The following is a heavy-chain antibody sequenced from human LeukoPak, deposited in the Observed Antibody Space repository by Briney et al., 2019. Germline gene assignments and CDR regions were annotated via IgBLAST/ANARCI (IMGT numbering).Heavy chain of an antibody. J-gene: IGHJ6*04. Sequence: ASEKVSCKASGYTFSGYYIHWVRQAPGQGLEWMARISPNSGATNYAQKFQGRVTMTRDTSISTAYMQLSSLRSDDTAVYYCARGDWSYGALGDVWGKGTTVTVST. D-gene: IGHD3-10*01. CDR3: ARGDWSYGALGDV. V-gene: IGHV1-2*06. CDR2: ISPNSGAT. CDR1: GYTFSGYY.